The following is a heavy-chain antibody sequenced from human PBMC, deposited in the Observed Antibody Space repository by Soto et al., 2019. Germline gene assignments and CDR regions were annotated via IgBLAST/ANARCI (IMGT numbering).Heavy chain of an antibody. J-gene: IGHJ5*02. D-gene: IGHD2-15*01. CDR3: ARTRELVARANWFDP. Sequence: SETLSLTCTVSGGSISSGGYYWSWIRQHPGKGLEWIGYIYHSGSTYYNPSLKSRVTISVDTSKNQFSLKLSSVTAADTAVYYCARTRELVARANWFDPWGQGALVTVSS. CDR1: GGSISSGGYY. CDR2: IYHSGST. V-gene: IGHV4-31*03.